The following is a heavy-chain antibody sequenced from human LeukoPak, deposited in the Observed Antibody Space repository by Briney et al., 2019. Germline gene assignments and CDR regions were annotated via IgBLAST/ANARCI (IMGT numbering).Heavy chain of an antibody. CDR2: IYSDNT. Sequence: GGSLRLSCAASGFTFSTYGMHWVRQAPGKGLEWVSFIYSDNTHYSDSVKGRFTISRDNSKNTLYLQMNSLRAEDTAVYYCARGAGAYSHPYDYWGQGPLVTVSS. CDR3: ARGAGAYSHPYDY. CDR1: GFTFSTYG. J-gene: IGHJ4*02. V-gene: IGHV3-NL1*01. D-gene: IGHD4/OR15-4a*01.